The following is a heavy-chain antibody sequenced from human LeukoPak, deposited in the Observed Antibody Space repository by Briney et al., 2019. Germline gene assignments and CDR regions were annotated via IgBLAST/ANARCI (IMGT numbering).Heavy chain of an antibody. D-gene: IGHD5-24*01. V-gene: IGHV3-66*02. J-gene: IGHJ4*02. CDR1: GVIVSSNY. CDR3: VTQVDATTIFDY. Sequence: GGSLRLSCAASGVIVSSNYLSWGRQAPGKGLEWVSAIYREGTPYYTDSVKGRFTISRDNSKNTMYLQMNSLRAEDTAVYYCVTQVDATTIFDYWGQGTLVTVSS. CDR2: IYREGTP.